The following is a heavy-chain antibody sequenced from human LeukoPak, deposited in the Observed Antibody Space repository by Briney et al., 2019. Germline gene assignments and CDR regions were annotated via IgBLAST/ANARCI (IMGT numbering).Heavy chain of an antibody. D-gene: IGHD6-13*01. CDR3: ARGGGSSWLFFDY. CDR2: INHSGST. J-gene: IGHJ4*02. V-gene: IGHV4-34*01. CDR1: GGSFSGYY. Sequence: PSETLSLTCAVYGGSFSGYYWSWIRQPPGKGLEWIGEINHSGSTNYNPSLKSRVTISVDTSKNQFSLKLSSVTAADTAVYYCARGGGSSWLFFDYWGQGTLVTVSS.